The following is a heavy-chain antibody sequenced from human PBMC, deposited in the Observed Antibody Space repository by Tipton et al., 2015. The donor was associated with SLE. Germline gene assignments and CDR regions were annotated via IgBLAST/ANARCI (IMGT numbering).Heavy chain of an antibody. J-gene: IGHJ4*02. V-gene: IGHV4-31*03. D-gene: IGHD5-24*01. CDR3: ARERRDGYNYYFDY. CDR1: GGSIRSGGYY. Sequence: TLSLTCTVSGGSIRSGGYYWSWIRQQPGKGLEWIGYIYNSENTYYNPSLKSRVSMSVDTSKNQFPLKLGSVTAADTAVYYCARERRDGYNYYFDYWGQGTLVTVSS. CDR2: IYNSENT.